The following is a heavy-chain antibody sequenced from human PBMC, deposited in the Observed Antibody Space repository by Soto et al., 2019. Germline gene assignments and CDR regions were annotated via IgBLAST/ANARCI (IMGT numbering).Heavy chain of an antibody. CDR3: AGGAAPEGGGSYRWEDY. CDR2: IIPIFGTA. D-gene: IGHD1-26*01. Sequence: QVQLVQSGAEVKKPGSSVKVSCKASGGTFSSYAISWVRQAPGQGLEWMGGIIPIFGTANYAQKFQGRVTITADKSKSPSYMEVSSLRSEDTAVYYCAGGAAPEGGGSYRWEDYWGQGTLVTVSS. J-gene: IGHJ4*02. V-gene: IGHV1-69*06. CDR1: GGTFSSYA.